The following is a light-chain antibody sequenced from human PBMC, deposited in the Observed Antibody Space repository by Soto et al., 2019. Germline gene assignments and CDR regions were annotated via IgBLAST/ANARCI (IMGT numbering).Light chain of an antibody. CDR1: QNIKNY. Sequence: DIQMTQSPFSLSASVGDRVTISCRPSQNIKNYLNWYQQRPGKAPKLLIFAASTLQSGVPSRFSGSGSGTDFTLTISSLQPEEFATYYCQQSYSTRLTFGGGTKVEI. V-gene: IGKV1-39*01. CDR2: AAS. CDR3: QQSYSTRLT. J-gene: IGKJ4*01.